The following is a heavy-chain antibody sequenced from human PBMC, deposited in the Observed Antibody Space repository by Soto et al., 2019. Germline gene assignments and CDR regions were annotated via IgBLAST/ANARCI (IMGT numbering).Heavy chain of an antibody. CDR1: GFTFSSYW. Sequence: PGGSLRLSCAASGFTFSSYWMSWVRQAPGKGLEWVANIKQDGSEKYYVDSVKGRFTISRDNAKNSLYLQMNSLRAEDTAVYYWAREGPPYYDGSGYPPNYGMDVWGKGTTVTVSS. CDR2: IKQDGSEK. CDR3: AREGPPYYDGSGYPPNYGMDV. J-gene: IGHJ6*04. D-gene: IGHD3-22*01. V-gene: IGHV3-7*05.